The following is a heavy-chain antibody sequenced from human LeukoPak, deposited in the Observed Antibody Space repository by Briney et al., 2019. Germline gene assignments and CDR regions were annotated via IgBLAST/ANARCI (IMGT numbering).Heavy chain of an antibody. D-gene: IGHD3-10*01. CDR2: IYTGGST. Sequence: GGSLRLSCAASGFIVTTNYMYWVRQAPGKGLKWVSVIYTGGSTLYADSVKGRFTISRDKSKNTLYLQMNSLRAEDTAVYYCAKVEGSGSYYDVNYFDYWGQGTLVTVSS. V-gene: IGHV3-66*01. CDR3: AKVEGSGSYYDVNYFDY. J-gene: IGHJ4*02. CDR1: GFIVTTNY.